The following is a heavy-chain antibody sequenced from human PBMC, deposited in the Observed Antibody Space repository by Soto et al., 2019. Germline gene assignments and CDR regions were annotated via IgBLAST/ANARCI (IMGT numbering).Heavy chain of an antibody. CDR2: IYYSGST. D-gene: IGHD2-2*01. J-gene: IGHJ4*02. Sequence: SETLSLTCTVSGGSISSYYWSWIRQPPGKGLEWIGYIYYSGSTNYNPSLKSRVTISVDTSKNQFSLKLSSVTAADTAVYYCARASGYCSSTSCYYFDYWGQGTLVTVSS. V-gene: IGHV4-59*01. CDR1: GGSISSYY. CDR3: ARASGYCSSTSCYYFDY.